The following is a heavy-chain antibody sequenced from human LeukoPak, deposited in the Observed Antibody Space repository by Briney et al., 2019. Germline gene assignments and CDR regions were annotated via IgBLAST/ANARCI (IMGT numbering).Heavy chain of an antibody. CDR1: GGSISSYY. Sequence: PSETLSLTCTVSGGSISSYYWSWIRQPPGKGLEWIGEINHSGSTNYNPSLKSRVTISVDTSKNQFSLKLSSVTAADTAVYYCATGYFDWFLDYWGQGTLVTVSS. CDR3: ATGYFDWFLDY. V-gene: IGHV4-34*01. D-gene: IGHD3-9*01. CDR2: INHSGST. J-gene: IGHJ4*02.